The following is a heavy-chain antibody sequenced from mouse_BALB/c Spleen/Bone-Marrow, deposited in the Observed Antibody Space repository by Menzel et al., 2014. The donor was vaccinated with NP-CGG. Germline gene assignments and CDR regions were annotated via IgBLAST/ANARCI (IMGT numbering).Heavy chain of an antibody. CDR2: IDPENGNT. J-gene: IGHJ4*01. CDR3: ARGDGYAMDY. Sequence: DVKLQESGAEIVRPGALVKLSCKASGFNIKDYYMQWVKQRPEQGLEWIGWIDPENGNTIYDPKFQGKASITADTSSNTAYLQLSSLTSEDTAVYYCARGDGYAMDYWGQGTSVTVSS. V-gene: IGHV14-1*02. CDR1: GFNIKDYY.